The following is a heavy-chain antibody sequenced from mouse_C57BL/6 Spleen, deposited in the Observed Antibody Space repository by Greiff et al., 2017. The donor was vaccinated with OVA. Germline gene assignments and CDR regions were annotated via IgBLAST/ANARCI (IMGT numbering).Heavy chain of an antibody. D-gene: IGHD1-1*01. J-gene: IGHJ3*01. CDR3: ARYYYGSSYAWFAY. CDR2: IHPNSGST. CDR1: GYTFTSYW. Sequence: QVQLQQPGAELVKPGASVKLSCKASGYTFTSYWMHWVKQRPGQGLEWIGMIHPNSGSTNYNEKFKSKATLTVDKSSSTAYMQLSSLTSEDSALYYCARYYYGSSYAWFAYWGQGTLVTVSA. V-gene: IGHV1-64*01.